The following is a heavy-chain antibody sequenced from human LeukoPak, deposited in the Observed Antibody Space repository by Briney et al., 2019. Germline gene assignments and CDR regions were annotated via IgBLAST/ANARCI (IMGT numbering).Heavy chain of an antibody. Sequence: GGSLRLSCAASGFSVISNYMNWVRQAPGKGLEWVSVIYSGGNTYYADSVKGRFTISRDNSRNTLFLQMNSLRPEDTAVYYCAKEEGSSGWFDYWGQGTLVTVSS. CDR2: IYSGGNT. CDR1: GFSVISNY. V-gene: IGHV3-66*02. J-gene: IGHJ5*01. CDR3: AKEEGSSGWFDY. D-gene: IGHD6-19*01.